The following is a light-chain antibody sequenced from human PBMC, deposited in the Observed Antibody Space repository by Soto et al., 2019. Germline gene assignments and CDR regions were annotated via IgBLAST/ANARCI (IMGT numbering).Light chain of an antibody. CDR2: GAS. V-gene: IGKV3-15*01. CDR3: HQYNIGKP. J-gene: IGKJ1*01. CDR1: QSVSSN. Sequence: ELVMAQSPATLSVSPGERATLSCRASQSVSSNFAWYRQKPGQAPRLLLYGASTRATGIPARFSGSGSGTEYTLTISSLQSEDFSVYYCHQYNIGKPFGQAAKLPIK.